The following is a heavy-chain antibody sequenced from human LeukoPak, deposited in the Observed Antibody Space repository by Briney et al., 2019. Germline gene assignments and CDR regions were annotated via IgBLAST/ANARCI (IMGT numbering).Heavy chain of an antibody. CDR3: AQGYLSGWYPN. J-gene: IGHJ4*02. V-gene: IGHV3-23*01. Sequence: GGSQRLSCAVSGFSVGSSGMSWVRQAPGKRLEWISAISLDGETTYYADSVKGRFFISRDSSRNTLYLQLSSLRVEDTAVYYCAQGYLSGWYPNWGQGSLVSVSS. CDR2: ISLDGETT. D-gene: IGHD6-19*01. CDR1: GFSVGSSG.